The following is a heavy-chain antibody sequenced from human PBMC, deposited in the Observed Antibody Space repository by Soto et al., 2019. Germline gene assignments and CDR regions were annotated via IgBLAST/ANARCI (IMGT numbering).Heavy chain of an antibody. CDR2: IYSGGST. CDR3: ARPRGNFRGYYYVMDV. Sequence: GGSLRLSCAASGFTVSSNYIHWVRQAPGKGLEWVSVIYSGGSTYYADSVKGRFTISRDNSKNTLYLQMNSLRAEDTAVYYCARPRGNFRGYYYVMDVWGQGTTVTVSS. V-gene: IGHV3-66*04. CDR1: GFTVSSNY. J-gene: IGHJ6*02.